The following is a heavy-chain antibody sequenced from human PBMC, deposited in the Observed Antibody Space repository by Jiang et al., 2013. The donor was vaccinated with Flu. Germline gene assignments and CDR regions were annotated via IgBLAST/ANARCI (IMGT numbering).Heavy chain of an antibody. J-gene: IGHJ2*01. CDR1: GGTFSSYA. V-gene: IGHV1-69*06. CDR2: IIPIFGTA. CDR3: ARVHDNYDSSGYLSYWYFDL. Sequence: SGGTFSSYAISWVRQAPGQGLEWMGGIIPIFGTANYAQKFQGRVTITADKSTSTAYMELSSLRSEDTAVYYCARVHDNYDSSGYLSYWYFDLWGRGTLVTVSS. D-gene: IGHD3-22*01.